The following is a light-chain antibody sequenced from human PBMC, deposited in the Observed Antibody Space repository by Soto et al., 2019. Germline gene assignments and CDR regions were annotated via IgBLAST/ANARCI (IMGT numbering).Light chain of an antibody. CDR3: QQSYSTPIT. CDR1: QSVSSN. V-gene: IGKV3-15*01. Sequence: EIVLTQSPSTLSLSPGERATLSCGASQSVSSNLAWYQQKPGQAPRLLIYGASTRATGIPARFSGSGSGTEFTLTINSLQPEDFATYYCQQSYSTPITFGQGTRLEIK. CDR2: GAS. J-gene: IGKJ5*01.